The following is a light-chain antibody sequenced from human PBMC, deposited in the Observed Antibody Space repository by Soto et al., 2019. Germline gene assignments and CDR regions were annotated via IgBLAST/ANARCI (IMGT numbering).Light chain of an antibody. CDR3: QQSYSGPLT. V-gene: IGKV1-39*01. CDR2: AAS. CDR1: QSISSY. Sequence: ASLGDIVTITCRASQSISSYLNWYQQKPGKAPKVLIYAASSLQSGVPSRFSGIGSGTDFTLSISSLQPEDFATYYCQQSYSGPLTFGGGTKVDIK. J-gene: IGKJ4*01.